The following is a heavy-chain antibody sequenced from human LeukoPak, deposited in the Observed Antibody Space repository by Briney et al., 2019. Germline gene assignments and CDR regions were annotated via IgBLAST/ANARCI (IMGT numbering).Heavy chain of an antibody. CDR3: AKVRDYDILTGYFPYYFDY. V-gene: IGHV3-30*02. Sequence: PGGSLRLSCAASGFTFSSYGMHWVRQAPGKGLEWVAFIRYDGSNKYYADSVKGRFTISRDNSKNTLYLQMNSLTAEDTAVYYCAKVRDYDILTGYFPYYFDYWGQGTLVTVSS. CDR1: GFTFSSYG. CDR2: IRYDGSNK. D-gene: IGHD3-9*01. J-gene: IGHJ4*02.